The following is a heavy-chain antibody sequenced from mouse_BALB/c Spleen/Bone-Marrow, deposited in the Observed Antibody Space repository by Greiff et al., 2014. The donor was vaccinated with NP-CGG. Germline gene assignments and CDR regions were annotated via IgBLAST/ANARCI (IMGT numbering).Heavy chain of an antibody. CDR2: INPDSSTI. V-gene: IGHV4-1*02. J-gene: IGHJ3*01. CDR3: AGNGYYGWIAY. CDR1: GFDFSRYW. D-gene: IGHD2-3*01. Sequence: VQLQQSGGGLVQPGGSLKLSCAASGFDFSRYWMTWVRQAPGKGLEWIGEINPDSSTINYTPSLEDKFIISRDNAKNTLYLQMSKVRSEDTALYYCAGNGYYGWIAYWGQGTLVTVSA.